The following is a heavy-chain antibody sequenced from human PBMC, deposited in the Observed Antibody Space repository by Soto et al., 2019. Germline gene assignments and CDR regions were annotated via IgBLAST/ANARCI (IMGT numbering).Heavy chain of an antibody. CDR1: GFTFANFG. J-gene: IGHJ4*02. CDR3: AKVAKSGVVIKYFDS. Sequence: GGSLRLSCGTSGFTFANFGMGWVRQAPGKGLYWVSGISSNGRRTYYADSVKGRFTISRDNSKNTLYLQMDSLRADDTAVYYCAKVAKSGVVIKYFDSWGQGSLVTVSS. CDR2: ISSNGRRT. D-gene: IGHD3-3*01. V-gene: IGHV3-23*01.